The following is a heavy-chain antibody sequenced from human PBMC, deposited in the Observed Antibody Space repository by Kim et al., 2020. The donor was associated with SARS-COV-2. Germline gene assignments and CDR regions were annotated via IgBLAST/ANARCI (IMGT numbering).Heavy chain of an antibody. CDR2: GST. J-gene: IGHJ4*02. D-gene: IGHD1-26*01. V-gene: IGHV4-59*08. CDR3: ARLLGGDSY. Sequence: GSTNYNPSLTSRVTISVDTSKNQFSLKLSSVTAADTAVYCCARLLGGDSYWGQGTLVTVSS.